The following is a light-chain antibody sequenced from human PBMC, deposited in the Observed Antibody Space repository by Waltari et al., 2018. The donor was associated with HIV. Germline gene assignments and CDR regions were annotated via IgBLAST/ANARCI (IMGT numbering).Light chain of an antibody. Sequence: QSVLTQPPSASGTPGQRVTISCSGSSSHIGSNTVTWYQQLPGTAPKLLIYSNNQRPSGVPDRFSGSKSGTSASLAISGLQSEDEADYYCAAWDDSLNGYVFGTGTKVTVL. CDR3: AAWDDSLNGYV. CDR1: SSHIGSNT. J-gene: IGLJ1*01. V-gene: IGLV1-44*01. CDR2: SNN.